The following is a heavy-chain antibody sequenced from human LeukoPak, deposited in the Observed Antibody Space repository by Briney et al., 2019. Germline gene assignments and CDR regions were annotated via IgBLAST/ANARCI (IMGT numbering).Heavy chain of an antibody. J-gene: IGHJ4*02. CDR2: ISAYNGDT. V-gene: IGHV1-18*01. CDR1: GYIFASYG. D-gene: IGHD2-8*02. CDR3: ARDTALTITPGGPDY. Sequence: GASVKVSCKDSGYIFASYGMSWVRQAPGQGLEWLGWISAYNGDTKYAQHLQGRVTLTTDTSTGTAYMELRSLTADDTALYYCARDTALTITPGGPDYWGRGTLITVSS.